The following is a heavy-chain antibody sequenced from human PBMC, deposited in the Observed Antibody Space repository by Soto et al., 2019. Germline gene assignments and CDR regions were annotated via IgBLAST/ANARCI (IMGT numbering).Heavy chain of an antibody. V-gene: IGHV1-69*13. CDR1: GGTFSSYA. CDR2: IIPIFGTA. Sequence: SVKVSCKASGGTFSSYAISWVRQAPGQGLEWMGGIIPIFGTANYAQKFQGRVTITADESTCTAYMELSSLRSEDTAVYYCARSYDFWSGYYTGIPFFFDYWGQGTLVTVSS. J-gene: IGHJ4*02. CDR3: ARSYDFWSGYYTGIPFFFDY. D-gene: IGHD3-3*01.